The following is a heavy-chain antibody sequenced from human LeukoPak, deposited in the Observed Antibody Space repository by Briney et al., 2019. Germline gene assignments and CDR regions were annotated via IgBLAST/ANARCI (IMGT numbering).Heavy chain of an antibody. Sequence: SETLSLTCTVSGGSISSSSYYWGWIRQPPGKGLEWIGSIYYSGSTYYNPSPKSRVTISVDTSKNQFSLKLSSVTAADTAVYYCARLTPGIAVAGTVDYWGQGTLVTVSS. V-gene: IGHV4-39*01. CDR2: IYYSGST. J-gene: IGHJ4*02. CDR3: ARLTPGIAVAGTVDY. CDR1: GGSISSSSYY. D-gene: IGHD6-19*01.